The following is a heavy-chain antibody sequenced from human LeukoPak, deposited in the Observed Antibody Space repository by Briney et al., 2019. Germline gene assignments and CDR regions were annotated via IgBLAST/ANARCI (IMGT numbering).Heavy chain of an antibody. J-gene: IGHJ4*02. D-gene: IGHD3-16*01. CDR1: GFTFRSHW. V-gene: IGHV3-7*01. CDR2: IHPDGGEK. CDR3: ARTDKTSFGYLDY. Sequence: GGSLRLSCAASGFTFRSHWMTWVRQAPGKGLEWVANIHPDGGEKRYLGSVKGRFTISRDNAKDSLYLQMNTLGAEDTAVYYCARTDKTSFGYLDYWGQGIPVTVSS.